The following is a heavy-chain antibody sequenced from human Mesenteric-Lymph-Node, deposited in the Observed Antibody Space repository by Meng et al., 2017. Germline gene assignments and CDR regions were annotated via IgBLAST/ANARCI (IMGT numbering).Heavy chain of an antibody. CDR2: ISGSGATM. J-gene: IGHJ4*02. CDR1: GFNFSDYY. Sequence: GGSLRLSCAASGFNFSDYYMSWIRQAPGKGLEWVSYISGSGATMYHADSVKGRFTISRDNAKNSLYLQMNSLRAEDTALYYCARDVVGGYGDYGDYWGQGTLVTVSS. V-gene: IGHV3-11*01. D-gene: IGHD4-17*01. CDR3: ARDVVGGYGDYGDY.